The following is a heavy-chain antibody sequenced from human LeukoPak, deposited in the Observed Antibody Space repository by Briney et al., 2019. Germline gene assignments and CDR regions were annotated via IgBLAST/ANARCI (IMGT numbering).Heavy chain of an antibody. D-gene: IGHD3-22*01. Sequence: TGGSLRLSCAASGFTFSSYGMHWVRQAPGKGLEWVAVIWYDGSNKYYAGSVKGRFTISRDNSKNTLYLQMNSLRAEDTAVYYCARAYDSSGYQYYYYGMDVWGQGTTVTVSS. CDR1: GFTFSSYG. CDR2: IWYDGSNK. CDR3: ARAYDSSGYQYYYYGMDV. V-gene: IGHV3-33*01. J-gene: IGHJ6*02.